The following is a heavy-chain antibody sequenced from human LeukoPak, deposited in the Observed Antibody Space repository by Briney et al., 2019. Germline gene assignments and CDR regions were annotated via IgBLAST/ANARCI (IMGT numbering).Heavy chain of an antibody. CDR2: ISVGGGTT. J-gene: IGHJ4*02. Sequence: PGGSLRLSCAASGFTFSSYDMSWVRRAPGKGLAWVSAISVGGGTTYHADSVKGRFTISRDNSKNTLYLQMNNLRVEDTAVYYCERGSLCNDGRCQRFDCWGQGTLVTVSS. D-gene: IGHD2-15*01. CDR1: GFTFSSYD. CDR3: ERGSLCNDGRCQRFDC. V-gene: IGHV3-23*01.